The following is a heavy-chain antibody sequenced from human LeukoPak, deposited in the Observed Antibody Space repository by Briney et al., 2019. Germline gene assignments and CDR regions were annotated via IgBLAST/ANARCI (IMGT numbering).Heavy chain of an antibody. D-gene: IGHD6-6*01. J-gene: IGHJ4*02. CDR3: ARHRYTSSSSYFDF. V-gene: IGHV4-59*08. CDR2: IYSSGST. CDR1: GGSISGYY. Sequence: PSETLSLTGTVSGGSISGYYWTWIRQPPGKGLEWIGYIYSSGSTNYNPSLKSRVTISVDTSKNQFSLRLSSVTAADTAVYYCARHRYTSSSSYFDFWGQGTLVTVSS.